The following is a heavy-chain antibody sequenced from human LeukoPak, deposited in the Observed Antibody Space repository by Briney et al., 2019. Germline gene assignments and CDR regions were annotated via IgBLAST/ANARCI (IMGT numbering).Heavy chain of an antibody. CDR3: GSGVIFYDSSGRNY. J-gene: IGHJ4*02. CDR2: ISSSGTTI. V-gene: IGHV3-48*03. D-gene: IGHD3-22*01. Sequence: GGSLRLSCAASGFTFSSYEMNWVRQAPGKGLEWVSSISSSGTTIYYADSVKGRFTFSRDSAKNPVYLQMNSLRAEDTAVYYCGSGVIFYDSSGRNYWGQGTLVTVSS. CDR1: GFTFSSYE.